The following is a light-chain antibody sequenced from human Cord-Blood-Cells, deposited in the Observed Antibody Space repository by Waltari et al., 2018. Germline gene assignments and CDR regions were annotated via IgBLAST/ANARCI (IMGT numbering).Light chain of an antibody. CDR1: SSDVGGYNY. Sequence: QSALTQPVSVSGSPGQSITISCTGTSSDVGGYNYVSWYQQHPGKAPKLMIYDVSKRPSGVSNRFSGSKSGNTASLTISGLRAEDEADYYCSSYTSSSTYVFGTGTKVTVL. CDR3: SSYTSSSTYV. CDR2: DVS. J-gene: IGLJ1*01. V-gene: IGLV2-14*01.